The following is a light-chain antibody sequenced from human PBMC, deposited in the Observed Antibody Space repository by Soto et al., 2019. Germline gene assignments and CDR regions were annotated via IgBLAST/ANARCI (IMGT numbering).Light chain of an antibody. J-gene: IGKJ2*01. CDR1: QGISTY. CDR3: LQYNFSPYT. V-gene: IGKV1-17*01. Sequence: DIQMTQSPSSLSASVGDRVTITCRASQGISTYLVWYQQRQGRAPKLLIYDASSLLSGVPSRFSGSGSGTDFTLTISSLQPEDFATYYCLQYNFSPYTFGQGTKLEI. CDR2: DAS.